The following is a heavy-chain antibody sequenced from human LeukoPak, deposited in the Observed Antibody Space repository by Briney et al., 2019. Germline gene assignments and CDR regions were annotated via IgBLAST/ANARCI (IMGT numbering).Heavy chain of an antibody. CDR3: ATEVTEVAWFDP. J-gene: IGHJ5*02. CDR2: INPNSGGT. Sequence: GASVKVSCKTSGYTFTAHYIHWVRQAPGQGLEWMGWINPNSGGTKYAQKFQGRVTMTRDTSINTAYMELTSLMSDDTAMYYRATEVTEVAWFDPWGQGTLVTVSS. CDR1: GYTFTAHY. D-gene: IGHD2-21*02. V-gene: IGHV1-2*02.